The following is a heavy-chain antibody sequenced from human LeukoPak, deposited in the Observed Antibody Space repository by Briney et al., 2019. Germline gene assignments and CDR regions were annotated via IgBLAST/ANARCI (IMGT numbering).Heavy chain of an antibody. CDR1: GFTFSTYW. Sequence: SGGSLRLSCAASGFTFSTYWMHWARQTPGKGLVWVSLINSDGSSTNYADSVKGRFTISRENAKNTLYLQMNSLRAEDTAVYYCAKDRRYSSSWYSPDYWGQGTLVTVSS. J-gene: IGHJ4*02. CDR2: INSDGSST. D-gene: IGHD6-13*01. CDR3: AKDRRYSSSWYSPDY. V-gene: IGHV3-74*01.